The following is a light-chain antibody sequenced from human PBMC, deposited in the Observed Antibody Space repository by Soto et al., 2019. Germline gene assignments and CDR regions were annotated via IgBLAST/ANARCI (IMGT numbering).Light chain of an antibody. Sequence: QSALTQPASVSGSPGQSITISCTGTSSDVGRNSFVSWYQQHAGKVPKLVIYEDTKRPSGVSDRFSGSKSGNTASLTISGLQAEDEADYYCCSYAGSSTFFGTGTKV. V-gene: IGLV2-23*02. J-gene: IGLJ1*01. CDR2: EDT. CDR1: SSDVGRNSF. CDR3: CSYAGSSTF.